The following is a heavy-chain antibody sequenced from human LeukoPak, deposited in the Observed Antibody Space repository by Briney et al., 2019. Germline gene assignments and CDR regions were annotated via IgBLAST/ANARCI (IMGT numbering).Heavy chain of an antibody. CDR3: ARDPGYSGIDY. J-gene: IGHJ4*02. CDR2: IYYSGST. CDR1: GGSISSSSYY. Sequence: SETLSLTCTVSGGSISSSSYYWGWIRQPPGKGLEWIGSIYYSGSTYYNPSLKSRVTMSLDTSKNQFSLNLNSVTAADTAVYYCARDPGYSGIDYWGQGTLVTVSS. V-gene: IGHV4-39*07. D-gene: IGHD5-12*01.